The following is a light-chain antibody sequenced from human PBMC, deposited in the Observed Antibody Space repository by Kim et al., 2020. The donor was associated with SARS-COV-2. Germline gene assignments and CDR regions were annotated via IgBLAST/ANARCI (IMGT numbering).Light chain of an antibody. J-gene: IGKJ5*01. CDR3: QQRHSWPIT. V-gene: IGKV3-11*01. Sequence: AQGERATLSCRASQSVSSYLAWYQQKPGQAPRLLIYDASNRATGIPARFSGSGSGTDFTLTISSLEPEDFAVYYCQQRHSWPITFGQGTRLEIK. CDR2: DAS. CDR1: QSVSSY.